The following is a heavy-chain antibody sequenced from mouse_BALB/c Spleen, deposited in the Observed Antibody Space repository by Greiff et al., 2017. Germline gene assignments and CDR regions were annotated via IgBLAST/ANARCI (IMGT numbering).Heavy chain of an antibody. CDR1: GFTFSSYA. Sequence: EVKLMESGGGLVKPGGSLKLSCAASGFTFSSYAMSWVRQTPEKRLEWVASISSGGSTYYPDSVKGRFTISRDNARNILYLQMSSLRSEDTAMYYCAREGYGRYFDYWGQGTTLTVSS. CDR2: ISSGGST. D-gene: IGHD2-10*02. J-gene: IGHJ2*01. V-gene: IGHV5-6-5*01. CDR3: AREGYGRYFDY.